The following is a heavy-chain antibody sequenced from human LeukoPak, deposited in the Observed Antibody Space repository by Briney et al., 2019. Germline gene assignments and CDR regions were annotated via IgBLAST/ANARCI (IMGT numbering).Heavy chain of an antibody. CDR3: AKDLWSGYFRFDY. Sequence: GGSLRLSCAASGFTFSSYGMHWVRQAPGKGLEWVAFIRYDGSNKYYADSEKGRFTISRDNSKNTLYLQMNSLRAEDTAVYYCAKDLWSGYFRFDYWGQGTLVTVSS. CDR1: GFTFSSYG. J-gene: IGHJ4*02. D-gene: IGHD3-3*01. CDR2: IRYDGSNK. V-gene: IGHV3-30*02.